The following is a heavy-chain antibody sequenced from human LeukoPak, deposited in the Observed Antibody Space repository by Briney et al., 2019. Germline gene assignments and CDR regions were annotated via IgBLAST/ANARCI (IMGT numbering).Heavy chain of an antibody. CDR1: GFTFSHYG. V-gene: IGHV3-23*01. D-gene: IGHD2-15*01. Sequence: PGGTLRLSCAASGFTFSHYGMSWVRQAPGKGLEWVSAISGSGYSTYYADSVKGRFTISRDNSKNTLYLQMNSLKTEDTAVYYCTLDLPGEWWGWGQGTLVTVSS. CDR2: ISGSGYST. CDR3: TLDLPGEWWG. J-gene: IGHJ4*02.